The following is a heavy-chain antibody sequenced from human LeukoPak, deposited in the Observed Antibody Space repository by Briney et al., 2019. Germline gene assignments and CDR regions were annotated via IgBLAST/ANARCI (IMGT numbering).Heavy chain of an antibody. J-gene: IGHJ4*02. CDR3: ARALLRRGRSLEALDY. D-gene: IGHD3-3*01. V-gene: IGHV4-34*01. CDR2: INHSGST. Sequence: SETLSLTCAVYGGSFSGYYWSWIRQPPGKGLEWIGEINHSGSTNYNPSLKSRVTISVDTSKNQFSLKLSSVTAADTAVYYCARALLRRGRSLEALDYWGQGTLVIVSS. CDR1: GGSFSGYY.